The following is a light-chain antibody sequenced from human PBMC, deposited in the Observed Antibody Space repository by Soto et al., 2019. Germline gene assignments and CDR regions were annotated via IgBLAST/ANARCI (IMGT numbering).Light chain of an antibody. CDR1: SSDVGGYNF. CDR3: TSYAGNNIPVL. J-gene: IGLJ3*02. Sequence: QSALTQPPSASGSPGQSVTISCTGASSDVGGYNFVSWYQQYPGKAPKLLIYEVTMRPSGVPDRFSGSKSGNTASLTVSGLQAEDEADYYCTSYAGNNIPVLFGGGTKLTVL. V-gene: IGLV2-8*01. CDR2: EVT.